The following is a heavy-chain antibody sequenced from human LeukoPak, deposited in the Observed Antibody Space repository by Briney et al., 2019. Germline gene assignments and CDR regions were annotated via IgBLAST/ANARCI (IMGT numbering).Heavy chain of an antibody. Sequence: ASVKVLCEASGYTYTGYYMLWVRQAPGQGLEWMGWINPNSGGTNYAQKFQGRVTMTRDTSISTAYMELSRLRSDDTAVYYCARDAYDFWSGYYFPIYYYDGMDVWGQGTTVTVSS. CDR2: INPNSGGT. CDR3: ARDAYDFWSGYYFPIYYYDGMDV. CDR1: GYTYTGYY. J-gene: IGHJ6*01. D-gene: IGHD3-3*01. V-gene: IGHV1-2*02.